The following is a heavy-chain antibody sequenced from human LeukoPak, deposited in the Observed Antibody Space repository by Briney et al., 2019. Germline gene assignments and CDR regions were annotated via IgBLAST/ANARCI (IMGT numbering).Heavy chain of an antibody. CDR2: IYSGGSA. CDR1: GFTFSSYA. V-gene: IGHV3-53*04. CDR3: ARGKSVLDY. D-gene: IGHD5/OR15-5a*01. J-gene: IGHJ4*02. Sequence: GGSLRLSCAASGFTFSSYAMSWVRQAPGKGLEWVSVIYSGGSAYYADSVKGRFSISRHNSKNTLYLQMNSLRTEDTAVYYCARGKSVLDYWGQGTLVTVSS.